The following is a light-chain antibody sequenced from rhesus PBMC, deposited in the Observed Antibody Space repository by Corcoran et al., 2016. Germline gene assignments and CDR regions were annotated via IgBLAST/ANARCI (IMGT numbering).Light chain of an antibody. Sequence: DIVMTQTPLSLPVTPGEPASISCRSSQSLLVSEDGYTYLDWFLQKPGQSPQLLIYEVSNRASGVPDRVSASGSETDVTLKISRVEAEDVGVYYCMKGLELPFSFGPGTKLDIK. J-gene: IGKJ3*01. CDR3: MKGLELPFS. V-gene: IGKV2-104*02. CDR1: QSLLVSEDGYTY. CDR2: EVS.